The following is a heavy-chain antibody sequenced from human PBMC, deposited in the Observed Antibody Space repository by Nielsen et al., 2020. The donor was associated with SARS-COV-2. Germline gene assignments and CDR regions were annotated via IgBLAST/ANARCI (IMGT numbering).Heavy chain of an antibody. V-gene: IGHV3-21*01. Sequence: GGSLRLSCAASGFTFSSYSMNWVRQAPGKGLEWVSSISSSSSYIYYADSVKGRFTISRDNAKNSLYLQMNSLRAEDTAVYYCARDRGGGGMDVWCQGTTVTVSS. D-gene: IGHD3-10*01. J-gene: IGHJ6*02. CDR3: ARDRGGGGMDV. CDR2: ISSSSSYI. CDR1: GFTFSSYS.